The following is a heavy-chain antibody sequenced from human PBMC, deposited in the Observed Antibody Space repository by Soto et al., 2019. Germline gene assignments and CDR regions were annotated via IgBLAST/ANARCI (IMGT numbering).Heavy chain of an antibody. J-gene: IGHJ4*02. Sequence: QVQLQESGPGLVKPSQTLSLTCTVSGGSISSGGYYWSWIRQHPGKGLEWIGYIYYSGSTYYNPSLKSRVTISGDTSKNQFSLKLSSVAAADPAVYYCARGYYDSSGYYPSFDSWGQGTLVTVSS. CDR2: IYYSGST. V-gene: IGHV4-31*03. D-gene: IGHD3-22*01. CDR3: ARGYYDSSGYYPSFDS. CDR1: GGSISSGGYY.